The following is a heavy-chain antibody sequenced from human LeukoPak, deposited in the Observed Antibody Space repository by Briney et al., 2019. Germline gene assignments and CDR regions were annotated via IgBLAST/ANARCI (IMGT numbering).Heavy chain of an antibody. J-gene: IGHJ4*02. Sequence: GGSLRLSCAASGFTFSSYWMSWVRQAPGKGLEWVANIKQDGSEKYNVDSVKGRFTISRDNAKNSLYLQMNSLRAEDTAVYYCARESDLWFGVFDYWGQGTLVTVSS. CDR3: ARESDLWFGVFDY. D-gene: IGHD3-10*01. CDR2: IKQDGSEK. CDR1: GFTFSSYW. V-gene: IGHV3-7*01.